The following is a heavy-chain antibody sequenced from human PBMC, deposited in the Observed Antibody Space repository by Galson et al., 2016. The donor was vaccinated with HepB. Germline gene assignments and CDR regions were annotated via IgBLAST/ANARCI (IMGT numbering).Heavy chain of an antibody. CDR1: GFAFSSYS. V-gene: IGHV3-21*01. Sequence: SLRLSCAASGFAFSSYSMNWVRQAPGKGLEWVSSISSSSSYIYYADSVKGRFTISRDNAKNSLYLQMNSLRAEDTAVYYCASGYSYGYFYYWGQGTLVTVSA. CDR3: ASGYSYGYFYY. D-gene: IGHD5-18*01. CDR2: ISSSSSYI. J-gene: IGHJ4*02.